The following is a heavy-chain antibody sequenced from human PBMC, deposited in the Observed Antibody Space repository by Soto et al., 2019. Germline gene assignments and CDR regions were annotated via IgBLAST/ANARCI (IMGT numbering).Heavy chain of an antibody. J-gene: IGHJ4*02. CDR3: ARTLSWRRGPFDS. V-gene: IGHV3-48*02. D-gene: IGHD2-15*01. Sequence: EVQLVESGGGLIQPGGSLRLSCAASGFIFNTYSMNRVRQAPGKGLEWVSYISGSSQTIFYADSVRGRFTISRDNANNSTYLQMVSLRDEDTAVYYCARTLSWRRGPFDSWGQGTLVTVSS. CDR2: ISGSSQTI. CDR1: GFIFNTYS.